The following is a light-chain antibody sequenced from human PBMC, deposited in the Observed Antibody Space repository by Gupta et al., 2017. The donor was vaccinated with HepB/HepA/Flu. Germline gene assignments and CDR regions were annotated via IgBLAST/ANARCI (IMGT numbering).Light chain of an antibody. CDR1: SLRSHY. CDR2: PRN. J-gene: IGLJ3*02. Sequence: SSELTQDPAVSVALGTTVRITFQGDSLRSHYASWYQQKSGQAPILVIYPRNNRPSGIPLRFSASSSGNTASLTITGAQAEDEADYYCNSLDSTGSRLLFGGGTKLTVL. CDR3: NSLDSTGSRLL. V-gene: IGLV3-19*01.